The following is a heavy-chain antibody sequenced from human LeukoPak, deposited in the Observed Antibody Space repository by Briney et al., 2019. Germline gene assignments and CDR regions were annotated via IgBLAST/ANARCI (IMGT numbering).Heavy chain of an antibody. J-gene: IGHJ4*02. Sequence: PGGSLRLSCAASGFTFSSYSMNWVRQAPGKGLEWVSSISSSSSYIYYADSVKGRFTISRDNAKNSLYLQMNSLRAEDTAVYYCARDMRWSQKGDYWGQGTLVTVSS. D-gene: IGHD1-26*01. V-gene: IGHV3-21*01. CDR3: ARDMRWSQKGDY. CDR2: ISSSSSYI. CDR1: GFTFSSYS.